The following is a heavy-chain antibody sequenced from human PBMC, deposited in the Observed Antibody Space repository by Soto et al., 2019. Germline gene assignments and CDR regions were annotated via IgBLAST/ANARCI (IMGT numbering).Heavy chain of an antibody. D-gene: IGHD2-2*01. V-gene: IGHV4-59*08. CDR2: IYYSGST. Sequence: SETLSLTCTVSGGSISSYYWSWIRQPPGKGLEWIWYIYYSGSTNYNPSLKSRVTISVDTSKNQFSLKLSSVTAADTAVYYCARQDIVVVPAAMTPSLYFDYWGQGTLVTVSS. CDR3: ARQDIVVVPAAMTPSLYFDY. J-gene: IGHJ4*02. CDR1: GGSISSYY.